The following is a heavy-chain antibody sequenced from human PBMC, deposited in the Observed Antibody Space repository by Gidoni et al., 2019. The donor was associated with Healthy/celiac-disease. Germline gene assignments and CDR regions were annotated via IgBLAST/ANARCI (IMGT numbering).Heavy chain of an antibody. CDR1: GGSISSYY. CDR2: IYYSGST. CDR3: ARAAVALDYYFDY. J-gene: IGHJ4*02. V-gene: IGHV4-59*01. Sequence: QVQLQESGPGLVKPSETLSLTCTVSGGSISSYYWSWIRQPPGKGLEWIGYIYYSGSTNYNPSLKSRVTISVDTSKNQCSLKLSSVTAADTAVYYCARAAVALDYYFDYWGQGTLVTVSS. D-gene: IGHD6-19*01.